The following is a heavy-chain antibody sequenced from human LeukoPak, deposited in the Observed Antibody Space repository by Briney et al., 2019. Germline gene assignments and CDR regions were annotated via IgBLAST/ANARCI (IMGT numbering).Heavy chain of an antibody. V-gene: IGHV3-23*01. CDR2: ISVSGNT. J-gene: IGHJ4*02. Sequence: GGSLRLSCAASGFTLSSYAMSWVRQGPGKGLEWVSAISVSGNTYHADSVRGRFTISRDNSKNTLFLQMNTLRAEDTAVYYCAAVTPPDYWGQGTLVTVSS. CDR3: AAVTPPDY. D-gene: IGHD4-23*01. CDR1: GFTLSSYA.